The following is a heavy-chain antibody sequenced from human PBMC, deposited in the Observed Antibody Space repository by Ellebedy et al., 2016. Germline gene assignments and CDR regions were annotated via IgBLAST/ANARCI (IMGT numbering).Heavy chain of an antibody. CDR2: TYFRSKWYN. CDR1: GDSVSSNSAA. CDR3: ARGPSTRLMIFGDSFYYMDV. V-gene: IGHV6-1*01. J-gene: IGHJ6*03. Sequence: SQTLSLTCXISGDSVSSNSAAWNWIRQSPSRGLEWLGRTYFRSKWYNDYAVSVKSRIAINPDTSKNRFSLQLNSVTPEDTAVYYCARGPSTRLMIFGDSFYYMDVWGKGTTVTVSS. D-gene: IGHD3/OR15-3a*01.